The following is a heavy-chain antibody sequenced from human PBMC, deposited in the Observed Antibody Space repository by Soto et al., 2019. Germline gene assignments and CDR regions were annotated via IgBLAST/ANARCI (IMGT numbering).Heavy chain of an antibody. CDR2: IIPNFGTA. D-gene: IGHD1-7*01. CDR1: GGTFSSYA. J-gene: IGHJ4*02. Sequence: KVSCKASGGTFSSYAISWVRQAPGQGLEWMGGIIPNFGTANYDQKFQGRVTITPDKSTSTAYMELTSLRPEDTAVYYCARCQRELRWELDYWGQGTLVTVSS. V-gene: IGHV1-69*06. CDR3: ARCQRELRWELDY.